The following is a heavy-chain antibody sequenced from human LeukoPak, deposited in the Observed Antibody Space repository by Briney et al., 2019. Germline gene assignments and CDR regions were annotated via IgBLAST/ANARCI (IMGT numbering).Heavy chain of an antibody. CDR2: IYYTGTT. CDR1: GGSISSTSYY. Sequence: SETLSLTCTVSGGSISSTSYYWAWIRQPPGKGLEWIGSIYYTGTTYYNPSLKSRVTMSVDTSKNQFSPKLSSVTAADTAVYYCAREGTYYYDTSENSWGQGTLVTVSS. J-gene: IGHJ4*02. V-gene: IGHV4-39*02. CDR3: AREGTYYYDTSENS. D-gene: IGHD3-22*01.